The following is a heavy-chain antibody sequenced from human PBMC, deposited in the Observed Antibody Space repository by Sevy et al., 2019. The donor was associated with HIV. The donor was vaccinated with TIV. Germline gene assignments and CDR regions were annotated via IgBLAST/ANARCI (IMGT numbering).Heavy chain of an antibody. CDR1: GYTLTEFS. D-gene: IGHD3-22*01. CDR3: VTTKDYCDSSGYPFDY. J-gene: IGHJ4*02. Sequence: ASVKVSCKVSGYTLTEFSMHWVRQAPGKGLEWMGTFDPEDGETIYAQKFQGRVTMTGDTSTGTAYMELSSLRSEDAAVYYCVTTKDYCDSSGYPFDYWGQGTLVTVSS. CDR2: FDPEDGET. V-gene: IGHV1-24*01.